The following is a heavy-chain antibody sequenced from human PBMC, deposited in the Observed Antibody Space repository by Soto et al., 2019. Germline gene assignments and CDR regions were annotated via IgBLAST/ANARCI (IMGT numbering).Heavy chain of an antibody. CDR2: IVVGSGNT. Sequence: SVYFSYKYSELRFIHSAVKSVRDTCGGRLEWIACIVVGSGNTNYAQEFQGRATLTRDMSTNTVYMEMSSLRSEDSAVFYCPAEVLTYYYDSSGYYFDGFDTCAKGTMVTASS. V-gene: IGHV1-58*01. D-gene: IGHD3-22*01. CDR1: ELRFIHSA. J-gene: IGHJ3*02. CDR3: PAEVLTYYYDSSGYYFDGFDT.